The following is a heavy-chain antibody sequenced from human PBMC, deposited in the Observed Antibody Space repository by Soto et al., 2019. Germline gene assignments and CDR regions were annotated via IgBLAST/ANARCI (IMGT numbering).Heavy chain of an antibody. Sequence: QAHLEQSGAELKRPGASVKVSCKASGYTFSDFDINWLRQASGQGPEWMGWMNAKSGDTFFPQRFQCKFNMTWDTSLSTAYMEVGSLTSDDTAIYYCARGNPFNYAGFYVWGQGTTVAVSS. CDR3: ARGNPFNYAGFYV. D-gene: IGHD3-16*01. CDR2: MNAKSGDT. J-gene: IGHJ6*02. CDR1: GYTFSDFD. V-gene: IGHV1-8*01.